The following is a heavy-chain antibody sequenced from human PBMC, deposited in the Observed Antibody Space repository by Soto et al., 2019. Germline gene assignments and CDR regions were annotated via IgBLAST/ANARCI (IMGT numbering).Heavy chain of an antibody. V-gene: IGHV1-18*01. CDR2: ISPYNGNT. CDR1: GYMFTSYG. CDR3: AREVGHSSGWYVN. Sequence: QVQLVQSGAEVKKPGASVKVSCKTSGYMFTSYGINWVRQAPGQGLEGMGWISPYNGNTNYDQKFQGRVTMTTEISTSTVYMELWSLRSDDTAVYYCAREVGHSSGWYVNWGQGTMVSVSS. J-gene: IGHJ4*02. D-gene: IGHD6-19*01.